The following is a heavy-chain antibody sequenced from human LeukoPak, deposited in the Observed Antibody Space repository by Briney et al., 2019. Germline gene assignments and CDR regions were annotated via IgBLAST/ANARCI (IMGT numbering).Heavy chain of an antibody. CDR3: ARVGNGGNSGYGY. Sequence: PGGSLRLSCAASGFTFSSYSMNWVRQAPGKGLEWVSSISSSSSYIYYADSVKGRFTISRDNAKNSLYLQMNSLRAEDTAVYYCARVGNGGNSGYGYWGQGTLVTVSS. CDR1: GFTFSSYS. CDR2: ISSSSSYI. D-gene: IGHD4-23*01. J-gene: IGHJ4*02. V-gene: IGHV3-21*01.